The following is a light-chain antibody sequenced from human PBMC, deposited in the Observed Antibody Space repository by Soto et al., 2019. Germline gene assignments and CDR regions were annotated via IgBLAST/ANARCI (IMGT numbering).Light chain of an antibody. CDR1: QSVSSNY. Sequence: EIVMTQSPATLSVSPGERTTLSCRASQSVSSNYLAWYQQKPGQAPRLLIYGASSRATGIPDRFSGSGSGTDFTLTISRLEPEDFAVYYCQQYGNSPQTFGQGTKVDI. J-gene: IGKJ1*01. V-gene: IGKV3-20*01. CDR2: GAS. CDR3: QQYGNSPQT.